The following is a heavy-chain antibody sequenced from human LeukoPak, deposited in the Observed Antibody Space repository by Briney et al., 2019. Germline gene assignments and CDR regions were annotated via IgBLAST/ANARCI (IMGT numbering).Heavy chain of an antibody. D-gene: IGHD6-19*01. CDR2: ISGSGVNT. Sequence: GGSLRLSCAASGFTFSSFAMSWVRQTPGKGLEWVSAISGSGVNTHYADSVKGRFTISGANSKNRLFLQMNSLRAEDTAVYYCAKSGSRDWDYFEYWGQGTLVTASS. V-gene: IGHV3-23*01. CDR3: AKSGSRDWDYFEY. CDR1: GFTFSSFA. J-gene: IGHJ4*02.